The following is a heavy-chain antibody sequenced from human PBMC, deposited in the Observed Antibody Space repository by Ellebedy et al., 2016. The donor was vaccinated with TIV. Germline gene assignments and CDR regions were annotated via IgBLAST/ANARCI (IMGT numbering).Heavy chain of an antibody. CDR1: GYTFSRHG. V-gene: IGHV1-18*01. Sequence: AASVKVSCKTSGYTFSRHGLNWVRQAPGQGLEWMGWISTYSGNTKYAQKFQGRVTMTTDTSTGTAYMELRSLTSDDTAVYYCATVFDGYRGLDYWGQGTLVTVSS. J-gene: IGHJ4*02. D-gene: IGHD5-24*01. CDR3: ATVFDGYRGLDY. CDR2: ISTYSGNT.